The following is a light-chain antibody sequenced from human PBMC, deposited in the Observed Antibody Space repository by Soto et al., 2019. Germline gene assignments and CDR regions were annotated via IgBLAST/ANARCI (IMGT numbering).Light chain of an antibody. V-gene: IGLV1-40*01. CDR3: QSYDSSLSSYV. J-gene: IGLJ1*01. CDR2: DNN. Sequence: QPVLTQPPSVSAAPGQRVTISCTGTSSNIGAGFDVHWYQQLPGAAPKLLIYDNNRRPSGVPDRFSGSKSGTSASLVIAGLQAEDEADYYCQSYDSSLSSYVFGPGTKLTVL. CDR1: SSNIGAGFD.